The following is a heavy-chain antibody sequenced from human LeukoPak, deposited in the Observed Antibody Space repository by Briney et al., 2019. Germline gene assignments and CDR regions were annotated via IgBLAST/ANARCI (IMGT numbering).Heavy chain of an antibody. CDR1: GYTFTGYY. D-gene: IGHD1/OR15-1a*01. CDR2: INPNSGGT. J-gene: IGHJ6*03. Sequence: ASVKVSCKXSGYTFTGYYMHWVRQAPGQGLEWMGWINPNSGGTNYSQKFQGRVTMTRDTSISTAYMELSRLRSDDTAVYYCARDGTPASDMDVWGKGTTVTVSS. V-gene: IGHV1-2*02. CDR3: ARDGTPASDMDV.